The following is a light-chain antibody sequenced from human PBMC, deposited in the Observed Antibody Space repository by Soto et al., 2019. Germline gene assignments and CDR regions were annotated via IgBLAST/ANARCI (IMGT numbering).Light chain of an antibody. V-gene: IGKV3-11*01. CDR2: DAS. J-gene: IGKJ4*01. CDR1: QSVSTS. Sequence: EIVLTQSPATLSLSPGERATLSCRASQSVSTSFAWYQQKPGQAPRLLISDASNRATGVPARFSGSGSGTGFTVTISSLEPEDFAVYYYQQRYNWPLTFGGGAKVEIK. CDR3: QQRYNWPLT.